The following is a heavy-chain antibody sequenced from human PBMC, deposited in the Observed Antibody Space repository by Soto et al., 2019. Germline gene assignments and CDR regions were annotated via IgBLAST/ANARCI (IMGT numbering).Heavy chain of an antibody. V-gene: IGHV1-69*02. CDR2: IIPILGIA. Sequence: QVQLVQSGAEVKKPGSSVKVSCKASGGTFSSYTISWVRQAPGQGLEWMGRIIPILGIANYAHKFQGRVTITADQSTSTAYMELSSLGSEDTAVYYCAWEPRIVDTAMETSRNLAYWGQGTLVTVSS. J-gene: IGHJ4*02. D-gene: IGHD5-18*01. CDR1: GGTFSSYT. CDR3: AWEPRIVDTAMETSRNLAY.